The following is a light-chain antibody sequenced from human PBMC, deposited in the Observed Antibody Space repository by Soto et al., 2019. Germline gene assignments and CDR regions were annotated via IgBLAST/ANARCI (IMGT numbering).Light chain of an antibody. CDR2: GAS. J-gene: IGKJ1*01. V-gene: IGKV3-20*01. CDR3: QQYGSSPPLT. Sequence: EIVLTQSPGTLSLSPGERATLSCRASQSVSSSFLAWYQQKPGQAPRLLIYGASIRATGIPDRFSGSGSGTDFTLTISSLEPEYVAVYYCQQYGSSPPLTFGQGTKVEIK. CDR1: QSVSSSF.